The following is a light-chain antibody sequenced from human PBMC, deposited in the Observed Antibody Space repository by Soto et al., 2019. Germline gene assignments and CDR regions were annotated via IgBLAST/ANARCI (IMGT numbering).Light chain of an antibody. CDR1: NIGSKN. J-gene: IGLJ3*02. Sequence: SYELTQPLSVSVALGQTARITCGGNNIGSKNVHWYQQKPGQAPVLVIYRDSSRPSGIPERFSGSNSGNTATLTISRAQAGDEADSYCQVWDSSTARVFGGGTKVTVL. CDR3: QVWDSSTARV. CDR2: RDS. V-gene: IGLV3-9*01.